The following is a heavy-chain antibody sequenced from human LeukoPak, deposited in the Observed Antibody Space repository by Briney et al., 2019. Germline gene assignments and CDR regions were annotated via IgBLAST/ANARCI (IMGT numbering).Heavy chain of an antibody. D-gene: IGHD1-1*01. CDR1: GFTFSNYA. CDR2: ISGRGSDR. Sequence: PGGSLRLSCAASGFTFSNYALSWVRQTPGKGLEWVSTISGRGSDRFYADAVKGRFTISRDNSKNTVYLQMNSLRIEDTAFYYCAKGVDNTGRLRWFDSWGQGTLVTVSS. V-gene: IGHV3-23*01. CDR3: AKGVDNTGRLRWFDS. J-gene: IGHJ5*01.